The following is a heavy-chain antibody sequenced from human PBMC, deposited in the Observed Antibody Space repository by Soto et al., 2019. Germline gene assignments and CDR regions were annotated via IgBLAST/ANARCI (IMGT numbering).Heavy chain of an antibody. J-gene: IGHJ6*02. V-gene: IGHV1-2*02. CDR2: INPNSGGT. Sequence: VASVKVSCKASGYTFTGYYMHWVRQAPGQGLEWMGWINPNSGGTNYAQKFQGRVTMTRDTSISTAYMELSRLRSDDTAVYYCARSYRGSYYGMDVWGQGTTVTVSS. D-gene: IGHD1-26*01. CDR1: GYTFTGYY. CDR3: ARSYRGSYYGMDV.